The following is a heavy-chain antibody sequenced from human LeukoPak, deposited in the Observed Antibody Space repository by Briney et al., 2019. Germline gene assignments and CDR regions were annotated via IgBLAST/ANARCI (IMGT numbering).Heavy chain of an antibody. CDR1: GGSISSSSYY. CDR2: ISGSGGST. Sequence: ETLSLTCTVSGGSISSSSYYWGWIRQPPGKGLEWVSAISGSGGSTYYADSVKGRFTISRDNSKNTLYLQMNSLRAEDTAVYYCAKRALVIDRRGSYYFDYWGQGTLVTVSS. CDR3: AKRALVIDRRGSYYFDY. D-gene: IGHD3-9*01. V-gene: IGHV3-23*01. J-gene: IGHJ4*02.